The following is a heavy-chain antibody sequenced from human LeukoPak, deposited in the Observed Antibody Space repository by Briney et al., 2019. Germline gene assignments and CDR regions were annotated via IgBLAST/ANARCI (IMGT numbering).Heavy chain of an antibody. CDR2: VNENGRET. CDR3: ARDPYSGNYGAYYYYYMDV. Sequence: GGSLRLSCAASGFTFRSFYMSWVRQAPGEGLECVAKVNENGRETHYADSVKGRFTISRDNSKNSVSLLMYNLRVEDTAVYYCARDPYSGNYGAYYYYYMDVWGKGTTVTISS. CDR1: GFTFRSFY. J-gene: IGHJ6*03. D-gene: IGHD1-26*01. V-gene: IGHV3-7*01.